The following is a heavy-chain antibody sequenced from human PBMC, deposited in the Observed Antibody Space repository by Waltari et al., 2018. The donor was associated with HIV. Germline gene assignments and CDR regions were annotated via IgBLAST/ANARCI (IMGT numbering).Heavy chain of an antibody. CDR1: GYTFTSDD. V-gene: IGHV1-8*01. D-gene: IGHD3-9*01. CDR3: ARGIPAGRYETLTGQDY. CDR2: MNPNSGNT. J-gene: IGHJ4*02. Sequence: QVQLVQSGAEVKTPGASVKVSCKASGYTFTSDDINWVRQAPGQGLEWMGWMNPNSGNTGYAQKFQGRVTMTRNASITTAYMELSSLRSEDTAVYFCARGIPAGRYETLTGQDYWGQGTLVTVSS.